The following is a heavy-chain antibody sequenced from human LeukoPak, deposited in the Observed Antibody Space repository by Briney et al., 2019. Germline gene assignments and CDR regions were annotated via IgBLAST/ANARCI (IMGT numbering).Heavy chain of an antibody. Sequence: GGSLRLSCAASGFTFRTSWMHWVRQAPGKGLEWVAIIFNDGNNPYYAESVKGRFTVSRDNSKKTLYLQMSSLRSEDTAVYYCARDVYDSSSSQDYFDSWGQGTLVTVSS. CDR1: GFTFRTSW. CDR2: IFNDGNNP. J-gene: IGHJ4*02. D-gene: IGHD6-6*01. CDR3: ARDVYDSSSSQDYFDS. V-gene: IGHV3-30-3*01.